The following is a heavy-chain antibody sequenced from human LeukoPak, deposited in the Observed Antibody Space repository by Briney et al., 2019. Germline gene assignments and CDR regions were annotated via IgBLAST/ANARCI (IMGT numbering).Heavy chain of an antibody. CDR2: INPNSGGT. V-gene: IGHV1-2*06. CDR1: GYTFTSYG. J-gene: IGHJ4*02. Sequence: ASVKVSCKASGYTFTSYGISWVRQAPGQGLEWMGRINPNSGGTNYAQKFQGRVTMTRDTSISTAYMELSRLRSDDTAVYYCARVQCSGGSCYSGYWGQGTLVTVSS. CDR3: ARVQCSGGSCYSGY. D-gene: IGHD2-15*01.